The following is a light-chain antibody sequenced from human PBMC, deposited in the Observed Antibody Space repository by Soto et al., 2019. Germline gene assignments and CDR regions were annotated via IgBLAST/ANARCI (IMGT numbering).Light chain of an antibody. CDR2: HAS. J-gene: IGKJ1*01. V-gene: IGKV3-11*01. Sequence: LVSQTPDTQSLSPGERPTLSCRASQSVSNYLAWYQQKPGQAPRLLIYHASNRATGIPARFSGSGSGTDFTLTISSLEPEDFAVYYCQQRSDWPPWTFGQGAK. CDR1: QSVSNY. CDR3: QQRSDWPPWT.